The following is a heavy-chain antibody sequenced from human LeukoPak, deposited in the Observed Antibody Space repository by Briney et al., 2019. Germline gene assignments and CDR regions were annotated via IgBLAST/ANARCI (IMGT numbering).Heavy chain of an antibody. J-gene: IGHJ5*02. CDR3: ARHPNFGVVYNWFDP. D-gene: IGHD3-3*01. Sequence: SENLSLTCTVSGGSISSSSYYWGWIRQPPGKGLEWIGSIYYSGSTYYNPSLKSRVTISVDTSKNQFSLKLSSVTAADTAVYYCARHPNFGVVYNWFDPWGQGTLVTVSS. CDR2: IYYSGST. V-gene: IGHV4-39*01. CDR1: GGSISSSSYY.